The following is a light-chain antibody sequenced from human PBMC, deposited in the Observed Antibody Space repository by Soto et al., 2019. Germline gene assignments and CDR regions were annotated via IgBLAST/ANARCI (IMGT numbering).Light chain of an antibody. Sequence: QSALTQPASVSGSLGQSITISCTGTSSYAADYDYVSWYQHHPGKAPKLMIYDVSSRPSGVSSRFSGSRSGNTASLTISGLQAKDEADYYCSTYTTITTRLFGTGTKVTVL. CDR1: SSYAADYDY. V-gene: IGLV2-14*03. CDR3: STYTTITTRL. J-gene: IGLJ1*01. CDR2: DVS.